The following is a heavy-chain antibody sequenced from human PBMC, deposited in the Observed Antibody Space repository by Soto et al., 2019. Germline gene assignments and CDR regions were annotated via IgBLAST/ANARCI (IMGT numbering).Heavy chain of an antibody. CDR1: GFTFDDYA. V-gene: IGHV3-9*01. CDR2: ISWNSGSI. Sequence: EVQLVESGEGLAQPGRSLRLSCAASGFTFDDYAMHWVRQAPGKGLEWVSGISWNSGSIGYADSVKGRFTISRDNAKNSLYLQMNSLRAEDTALYYCAKWDDYGDRKEAFDIWGQGTMVTVSS. CDR3: AKWDDYGDRKEAFDI. J-gene: IGHJ3*02. D-gene: IGHD4-17*01.